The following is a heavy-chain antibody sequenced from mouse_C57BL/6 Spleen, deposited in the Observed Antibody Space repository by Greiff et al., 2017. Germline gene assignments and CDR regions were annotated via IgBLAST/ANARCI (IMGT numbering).Heavy chain of an antibody. V-gene: IGHV5-9-1*02. J-gene: IGHJ4*01. CDR3: TRSYDYDGRVYAMDY. CDR2: LSSGGVYI. D-gene: IGHD2-4*01. Sequence: EVKVVESGEGLVKPGGSLKLSCAASGFTFSSYAMSWVRQTPEKRLEWVAYLSSGGVYIYYADTVKGRFTISRDNARNTLYLQMSSLKSEDTAMYYCTRSYDYDGRVYAMDYWGQGTSVTVSS. CDR1: GFTFSSYA.